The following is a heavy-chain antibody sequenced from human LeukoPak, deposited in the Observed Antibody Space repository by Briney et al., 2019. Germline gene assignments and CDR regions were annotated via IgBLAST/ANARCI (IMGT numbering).Heavy chain of an antibody. CDR3: ASQGVHSSSRGFDP. CDR2: IYHSGST. CDR1: GYSISSGYY. D-gene: IGHD6-13*01. V-gene: IGHV4-38-2*01. Sequence: SETLSLTCAVSGYSISSGYYWGWIRRPPGKGLEWIGSIYHSGSTYYNPSLKSRVTISVDTSKNQFSLKLSSVTAADTAVYYCASQGVHSSSRGFDPWGQGTLVTVSS. J-gene: IGHJ5*02.